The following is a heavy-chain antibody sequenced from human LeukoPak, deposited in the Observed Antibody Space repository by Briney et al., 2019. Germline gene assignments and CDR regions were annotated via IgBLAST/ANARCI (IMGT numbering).Heavy chain of an antibody. V-gene: IGHV3-11*04. Sequence: GGSLRLSCAASGFTFSDYYMSWIRQAPGKGLEWVSYISSSGSTIYYADSVKGRFTISRDNAKNSLYLQMNSLRAEDTAVYYCASPSTVSTHYYYMDVWGKGTTVTVSS. J-gene: IGHJ6*03. CDR1: GFTFSDYY. D-gene: IGHD4-11*01. CDR3: ASPSTVSTHYYYMDV. CDR2: ISSSGSTI.